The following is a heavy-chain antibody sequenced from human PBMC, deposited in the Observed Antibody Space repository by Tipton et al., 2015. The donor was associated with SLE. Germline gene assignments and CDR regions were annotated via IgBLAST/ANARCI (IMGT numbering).Heavy chain of an antibody. D-gene: IGHD6-13*01. CDR2: IYTSGST. V-gene: IGHV4-61*02. Sequence: TLSLTCTVSGGSISSGSYYWSWIRQPAGKGLEWIGRIYTSGSTNYNPSLKSRVTISVDTSKNQFSLKLSSVTAADTAVYYCAREGSSSSPGLVDPWGQGTLVTVSS. CDR1: GGSISSGSYY. CDR3: AREGSSSSPGLVDP. J-gene: IGHJ5*02.